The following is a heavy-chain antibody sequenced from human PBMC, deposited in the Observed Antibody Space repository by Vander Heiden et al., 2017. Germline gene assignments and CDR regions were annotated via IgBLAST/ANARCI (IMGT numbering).Heavy chain of an antibody. J-gene: IGHJ6*02. CDR1: GYTFTGYY. Sequence: QVQLVQSGAEVKKPGASVKVSCKASGYTFTGYYMHWVRQAPGQGLEWMGWTNPNSGGTNYAQKFQGRVTMTRDTSISTAYMELSRLRSDDTAVYYCARGPAGTHYYYYGMDVWGQGTTVTVSS. D-gene: IGHD1-1*01. CDR2: TNPNSGGT. CDR3: ARGPAGTHYYYYGMDV. V-gene: IGHV1-2*02.